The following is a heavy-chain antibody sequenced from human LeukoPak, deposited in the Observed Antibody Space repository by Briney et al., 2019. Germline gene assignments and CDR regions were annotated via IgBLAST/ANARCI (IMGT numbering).Heavy chain of an antibody. CDR2: ISYDGSNK. J-gene: IGHJ4*02. CDR1: GFTFSSYA. D-gene: IGHD6-13*01. Sequence: GGSLRLSCAASGFTFSSYAMHWVRQAPGKGLEWVAVISYDGSNKYYADSVKGRFTISRDNSKNTLYLQMNSPRAEDTAVYYCARDPGIAAATFYYFDYWGQGTLVTVSS. V-gene: IGHV3-30-3*01. CDR3: ARDPGIAAATFYYFDY.